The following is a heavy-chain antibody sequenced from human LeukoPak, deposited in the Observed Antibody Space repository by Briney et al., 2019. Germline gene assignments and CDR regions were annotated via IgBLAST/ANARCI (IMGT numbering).Heavy chain of an antibody. J-gene: IGHJ3*01. CDR2: ISGSASST. CDR3: AMKAVPRPRLHDAFDF. V-gene: IGHV3-23*01. CDR1: GVSISSYY. D-gene: IGHD5-24*01. Sequence: ETLSLTCTVSGVSISSYYWGWIRQPPGKGLEWVSAISGSASSTYHADSVKGRFTISRDNSKNTLYLQMNSLRADDTAVYYCAMKAVPRPRLHDAFDFWGQGTVVSVSS.